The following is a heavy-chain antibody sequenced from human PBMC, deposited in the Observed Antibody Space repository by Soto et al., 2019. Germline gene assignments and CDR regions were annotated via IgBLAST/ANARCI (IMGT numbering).Heavy chain of an antibody. V-gene: IGHV3-23*01. CDR3: AKSNDCRSTSCYEGLRAYYYYYMDV. CDR2: ISGSGGST. CDR1: GFTFSSYA. D-gene: IGHD2-2*01. Sequence: EVQLLESGGGLVQPGGSLRLSCAASGFTFSSYAMSWVRQAPGKGLEWVSAISGSGGSTYYADSVKGRFTISRDNSKNTLYLQMNSLRAEDTAVYYCAKSNDCRSTSCYEGLRAYYYYYMDVWGKGTTVTVSS. J-gene: IGHJ6*03.